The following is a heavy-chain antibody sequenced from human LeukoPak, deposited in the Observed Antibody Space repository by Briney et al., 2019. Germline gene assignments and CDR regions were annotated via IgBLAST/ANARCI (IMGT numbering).Heavy chain of an antibody. CDR3: ANTVAGGSSFDY. Sequence: PGGSLRLSCAASGFTFSSYAMSWVRQAPGKGLEWVSAISGSGGSTYYADSVKGRFTISRDNSKNTLYLQMNSLGAEDTAVYYCANTVAGGSSFDYWGQGTLVTVSS. CDR2: ISGSGGST. V-gene: IGHV3-23*01. D-gene: IGHD6-19*01. CDR1: GFTFSSYA. J-gene: IGHJ4*02.